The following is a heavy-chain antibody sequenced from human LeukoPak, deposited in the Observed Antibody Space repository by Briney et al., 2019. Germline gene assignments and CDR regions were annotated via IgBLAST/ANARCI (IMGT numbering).Heavy chain of an antibody. CDR2: INHSGST. CDR1: GGSFSGYY. J-gene: IGHJ5*02. Sequence: PSETLSLTCAVYGGSFSGYYWSWIRQPPGKGLEGIGEINHSGSTNYNPSLKSRVTISVDTSKNQFSLKLSSVTAADTAVYYCARGRRTVVAATINWFDPWGQGTLVTVSS. V-gene: IGHV4-34*01. CDR3: ARGRRTVVAATINWFDP. D-gene: IGHD2-15*01.